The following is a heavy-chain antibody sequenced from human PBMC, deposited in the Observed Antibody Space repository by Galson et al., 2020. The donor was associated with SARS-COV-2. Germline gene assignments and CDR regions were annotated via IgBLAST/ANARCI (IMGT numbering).Heavy chain of an antibody. CDR3: TARSPSGWDKFFDY. Sequence: NSGGSLRLSCAASGFTFSVYTMNWVRQAPGKGLEWVSFISSSGSYIYYADSVKGRFTISRDNAKNSLYLQMNGLRADDTAMYYRTARSPSGWDKFFDYWGRGTLVTVSS. V-gene: IGHV3-21*01. CDR2: ISSSGSYI. CDR1: GFTFSVYT. D-gene: IGHD1-26*01. J-gene: IGHJ4*02.